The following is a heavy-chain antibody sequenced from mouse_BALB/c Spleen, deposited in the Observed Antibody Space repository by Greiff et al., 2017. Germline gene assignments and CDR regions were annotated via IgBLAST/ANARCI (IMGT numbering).Heavy chain of an antibody. CDR1: GYTFSSYW. D-gene: IGHD1-1*01. CDR2: ILPGSGST. CDR3: ARRIYYYGSTSYAMDY. V-gene: IGHV1-9*01. J-gene: IGHJ4*01. Sequence: VKLQQSGAELMKPGASVKISCKATGYTFSSYWIEWVKQRPGHGLEWIGEILPGSGSTNYNEKFKGKATFTADTSSNTAYMQLSSLTSEDSAVYYCARRIYYYGSTSYAMDYWGQGTSVTVSS.